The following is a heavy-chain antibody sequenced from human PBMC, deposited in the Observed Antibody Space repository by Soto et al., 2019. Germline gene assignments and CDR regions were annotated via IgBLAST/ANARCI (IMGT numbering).Heavy chain of an antibody. Sequence: GGSLRLSCAASGFTFSSYAMHWVRQAPGKGLEWVAVISYDGSNKYYADSVKGRFTISRDNSKNTLYLQMNSLRAEDTAVYYCARGGPLRYFDWLPKYYYYYGMDVWGQGTTVTVSS. J-gene: IGHJ6*02. V-gene: IGHV3-30-3*01. D-gene: IGHD3-9*01. CDR2: ISYDGSNK. CDR3: ARGGPLRYFDWLPKYYYYYGMDV. CDR1: GFTFSSYA.